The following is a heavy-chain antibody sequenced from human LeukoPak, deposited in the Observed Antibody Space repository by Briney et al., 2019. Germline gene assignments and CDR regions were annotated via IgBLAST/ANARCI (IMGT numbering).Heavy chain of an antibody. CDR3: ARVPSSSWTTYFDY. CDR2: ISSSSSYI. CDR1: GFTFSSYS. Sequence: GGSLRLSCAASGFTFSSYSMNWVRQAPGKGLEWVSSISSSSSYIYYADSVKGRFTISRDNAKNSLYLQMNSLRAEDTAVYYCARVPSSSWTTYFDYWGQGTLVTVSS. D-gene: IGHD6-13*01. J-gene: IGHJ4*02. V-gene: IGHV3-21*01.